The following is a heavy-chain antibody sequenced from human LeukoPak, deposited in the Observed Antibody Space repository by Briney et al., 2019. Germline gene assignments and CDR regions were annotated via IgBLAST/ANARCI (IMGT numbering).Heavy chain of an antibody. D-gene: IGHD6-19*01. J-gene: IGHJ5*02. CDR1: GYTFTSYD. Sequence: GASVKVSCKASGYTFTSYDINWVRQATGQGLEWMGWMNPNSGNTGYAQKFQGRVTMTRNTSISTAYMELSSLRSEDTAVYYCATLSSGWYNWFDPWGQGTLVTVSS. CDR2: MNPNSGNT. CDR3: ATLSSGWYNWFDP. V-gene: IGHV1-8*01.